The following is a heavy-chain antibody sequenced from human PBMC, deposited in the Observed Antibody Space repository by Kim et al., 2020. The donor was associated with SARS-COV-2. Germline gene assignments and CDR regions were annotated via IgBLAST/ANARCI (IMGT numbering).Heavy chain of an antibody. Sequence: SETLSLTCTVSGGSISSGGYYWSWIRQHPGKGLEWIGYIYYSGSTYYNPSLKSRVTISVDTSKNQFSLKLSSVTAADTAVYYCARVQKPILDDFWSGPPLLVAGVIYGMDVWGQGTTVTVSS. CDR1: GGSISSGGYY. D-gene: IGHD3-3*01. CDR2: IYYSGST. CDR3: ARVQKPILDDFWSGPPLLVAGVIYGMDV. V-gene: IGHV4-31*03. J-gene: IGHJ6*02.